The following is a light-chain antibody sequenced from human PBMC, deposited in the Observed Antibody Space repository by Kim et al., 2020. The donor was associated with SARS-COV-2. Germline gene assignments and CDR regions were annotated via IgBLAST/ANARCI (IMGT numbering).Light chain of an antibody. Sequence: DIQMTQSPSTLSASVGDRVTITCRASQSISTWMAWYQQKPGKAPNLLIHKASSLESGVPSRFSGSGSGTEFTLTISSLQPDDFATYYCQQYYNYAWTFGQGTKVDIK. CDR3: QQYYNYAWT. CDR2: KAS. CDR1: QSISTW. V-gene: IGKV1-5*03. J-gene: IGKJ1*01.